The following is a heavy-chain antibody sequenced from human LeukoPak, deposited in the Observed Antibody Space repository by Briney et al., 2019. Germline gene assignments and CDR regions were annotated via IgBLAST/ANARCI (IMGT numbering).Heavy chain of an antibody. V-gene: IGHV4-4*02. D-gene: IGHD3-10*01. CDR2: IYHSGST. Sequence: SGTLSLTCAVSGGSISTSNRWSWVRQPPGKGLEWIGEIYHSGSTNNNSPLKSRVTISIDKSKNQFSLKLTSVTAADTAVYYCTRLGHYYSYFDYWGQGTLVTVSS. J-gene: IGHJ4*02. CDR1: GGSISTSNR. CDR3: TRLGHYYSYFDY.